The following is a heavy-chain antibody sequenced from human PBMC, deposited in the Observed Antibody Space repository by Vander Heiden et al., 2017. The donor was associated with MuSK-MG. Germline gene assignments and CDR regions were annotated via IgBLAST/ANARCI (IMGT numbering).Heavy chain of an antibody. V-gene: IGHV4-38-2*01. D-gene: IGHD7-27*01. CDR2: IYHSGST. J-gene: IGHJ3*02. Sequence: QVQLQESGPGLVKPSETLSLTCAVSGYSISSGYYWGWIRQPPGKGLEWIGSIYHSGSTYYNPSLKSRVTISVDTSKNQFSLKLSSVTAADTAVYYCAKKLGRGDDAFDIWGQGTMVTVSS. CDR3: AKKLGRGDDAFDI. CDR1: GYSISSGYY.